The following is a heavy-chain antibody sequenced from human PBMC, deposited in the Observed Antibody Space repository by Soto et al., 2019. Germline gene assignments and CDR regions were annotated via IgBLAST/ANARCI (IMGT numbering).Heavy chain of an antibody. Sequence: TPSLTCTVSGGSPSSGGYYWRWIRPHPGKGPECMGQFAPSGRASYSPSLKSGVAISLDASKNPSSLQLPSVTAADTAVYYCAEGISTHIAGAGMGYFASWGQGTLVTVSS. CDR2: FAPSGRA. CDR3: AEGISTHIAGAGMGYFAS. J-gene: IGHJ4*02. D-gene: IGHD6-19*01. CDR1: GGSPSSGGYY. V-gene: IGHV4-31*03.